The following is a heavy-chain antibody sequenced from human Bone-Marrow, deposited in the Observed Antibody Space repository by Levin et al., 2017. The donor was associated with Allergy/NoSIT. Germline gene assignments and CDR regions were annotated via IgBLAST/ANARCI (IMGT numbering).Heavy chain of an antibody. CDR3: ARDQSKGVAALHYVEY. J-gene: IGHJ4*02. CDR1: GFSFRDYG. CDR2: LWYDGSQT. Sequence: GGSLRLSCGATGFSFRDYGMLWIRQAPGKGLEWVASLWYDGSQTYYVDSVKGRFTISRDNSKNTLYLQMNNLRVDDTAVYYCARDQSKGVAALHYVEYWCQGTRVTVSS. D-gene: IGHD6-19*01. V-gene: IGHV3-33*01.